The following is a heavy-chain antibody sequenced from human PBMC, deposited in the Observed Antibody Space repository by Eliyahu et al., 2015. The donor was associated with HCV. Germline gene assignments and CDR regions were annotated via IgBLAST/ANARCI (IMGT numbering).Heavy chain of an antibody. J-gene: IGHJ4*02. Sequence: EVQLVESGGGLVQPGGSLRLSCAASGFTVTSNYMSWVRQAPGKGLEWVSVIYTGGGTYYADSVKGRFTISRDNSKNTLHLQMNSLRAEDTAVYYCVPSGLLLVYWGQGTLVTVSS. CDR2: IYTGGGT. V-gene: IGHV3-66*01. CDR1: GFTVTSNY. D-gene: IGHD2-21*01. CDR3: VPSGLLLVY.